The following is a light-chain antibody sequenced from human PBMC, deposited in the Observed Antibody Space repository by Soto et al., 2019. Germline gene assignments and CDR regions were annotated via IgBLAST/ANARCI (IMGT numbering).Light chain of an antibody. V-gene: IGLV2-14*01. CDR2: DVS. J-gene: IGLJ1*01. Sequence: QSALTQPASVSGSPGQSITISRTGTTSDIGGYNFVSWYQQHPGKAPKLMIYDVSNRPSGVSTRFSGSKSGNTASLTISGLQAEDEADYYCSTFRGSSTSYVFGIGDKVTVL. CDR3: STFRGSSTSYV. CDR1: TSDIGGYNF.